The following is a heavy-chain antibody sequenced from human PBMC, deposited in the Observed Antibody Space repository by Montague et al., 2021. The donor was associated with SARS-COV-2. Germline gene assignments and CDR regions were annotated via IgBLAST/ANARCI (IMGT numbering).Heavy chain of an antibody. V-gene: IGHV4-39*01. D-gene: IGHD1-26*01. J-gene: IGHJ6*02. CDR2: IYYSGST. CDR3: ARLAPDSGSPNGYYYNGMDV. CDR1: GGSITSSSYY. Sequence: SETQSLTCTVSGGSITSSSYYWGWIRQPPGKGLEWIGSIYYSGSTYYNPSLKSRVTISVDTSKNQFSLKLSSVTAADTAVYYCARLAPDSGSPNGYYYNGMDVWGQGTTVPVSS.